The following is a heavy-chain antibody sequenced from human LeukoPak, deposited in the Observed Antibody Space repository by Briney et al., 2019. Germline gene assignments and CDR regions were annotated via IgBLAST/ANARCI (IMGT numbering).Heavy chain of an antibody. D-gene: IGHD6-19*01. CDR2: IDPSDSYT. V-gene: IGHV5-10-1*01. J-gene: IGHJ4*02. CDR3: ARWRSSGWYRNSMGDTFDY. Sequence: PGESLKISCKGSGYSFTSYWIGWVRQMPGKGLEWMGRIDPSDSYTNYSPSFQGHVTISADKSISTAYLQWSSLKASDTAMYYCARWRSSGWYRNSMGDTFDYWGQGTLVTVSS. CDR1: GYSFTSYW.